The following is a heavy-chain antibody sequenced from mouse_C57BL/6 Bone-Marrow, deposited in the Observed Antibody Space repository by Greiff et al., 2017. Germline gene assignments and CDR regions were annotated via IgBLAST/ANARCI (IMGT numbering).Heavy chain of an antibody. Sequence: EVQLVESGGDLVKPGGSLKLSCAASGFTFSSYGMSWVRQTPDKRLEWVATISSGGSYTYYPDSVKGRFTISRDNAKNTLYLQMSSLKSEDTAMYYCARLPLFAYWGQGTLVTVSA. V-gene: IGHV5-6*01. D-gene: IGHD6-1*01. CDR2: ISSGGSYT. CDR3: ARLPLFAY. J-gene: IGHJ3*01. CDR1: GFTFSSYG.